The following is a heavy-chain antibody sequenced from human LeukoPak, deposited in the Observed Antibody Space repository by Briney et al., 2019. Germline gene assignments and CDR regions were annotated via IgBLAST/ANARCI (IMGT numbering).Heavy chain of an antibody. V-gene: IGHV4-61*01. CDR1: GGSVSSGSYY. CDR2: IYYSGST. D-gene: IGHD3-22*01. J-gene: IGHJ4*02. CDR3: ARAHSSGRTFDY. Sequence: KPSETLSLTCTVSGGSVSSGSYYWRWIRQPPGKGVEWIGYIYYSGSTNYNPSLKSRVTISVDTSKNQFSLKLSSVTAADTAVYYCARAHSSGRTFDYWGQGTLVTVSS.